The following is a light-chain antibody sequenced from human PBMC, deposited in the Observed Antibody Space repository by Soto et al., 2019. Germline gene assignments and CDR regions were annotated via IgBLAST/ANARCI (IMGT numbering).Light chain of an antibody. CDR3: SSYTGSSTLDV. J-gene: IGLJ1*01. V-gene: IGLV2-14*01. CDR2: EVS. CDR1: NSDVGDYNY. Sequence: QSALTQPASVSGSPGQSITISCTGTNSDVGDYNYVSWDQQHPGKAPKLMIYEVSNRPSGVSNRFSASKSGNTASLTISGLQAEDEAEYYCSSYTGSSTLDVFGTGTKLTVL.